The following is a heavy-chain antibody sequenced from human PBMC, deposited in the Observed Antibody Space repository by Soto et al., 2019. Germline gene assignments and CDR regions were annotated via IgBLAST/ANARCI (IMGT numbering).Heavy chain of an antibody. J-gene: IGHJ5*02. D-gene: IGHD5-12*01. V-gene: IGHV6-1*01. CDR3: AKGDNLGPKSGYAFDP. CDR2: TYFRSKWYN. CDR1: GDSVSSNTAS. Sequence: QTLSLTCAISGDSVSSNTASWNWIRQSPSRGLEWLGRTYFRSKWYNDYAVSVKSRIIINPDTSNNQFSLQLNSVTPEDTAVYFCAKGDNLGPKSGYAFDPWGQGIMVTVSS.